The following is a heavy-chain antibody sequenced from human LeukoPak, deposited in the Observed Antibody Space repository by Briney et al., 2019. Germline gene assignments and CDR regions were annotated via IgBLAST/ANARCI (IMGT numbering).Heavy chain of an antibody. Sequence: TLSLTCSVSGGSISSSTYYWGWIRQPPGKGLEWIGNIYNSGSTYYNPSLKSRVTISADTSKNQFSLKLSSVTAADTAVYYCARQAYSSNLGWFDPWGQGTLVTVSS. V-gene: IGHV4-39*01. J-gene: IGHJ5*02. CDR1: GGSISSSTYY. CDR3: ARQAYSSNLGWFDP. D-gene: IGHD6-13*01. CDR2: IYNSGST.